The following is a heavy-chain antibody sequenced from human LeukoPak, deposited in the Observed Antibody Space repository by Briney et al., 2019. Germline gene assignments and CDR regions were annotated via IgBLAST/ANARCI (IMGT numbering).Heavy chain of an antibody. Sequence: ASVKVSCKASGYTFTTFGFTWVRQAPGQGLEWLGWISTYNSNINYAQNFQDRLTLTTDTSTNTAYMELSSLRFDDTAIYYCARGRLPADAFDVWGQGTLVTVS. V-gene: IGHV1-18*01. CDR3: ARGRLPADAFDV. J-gene: IGHJ3*01. D-gene: IGHD2-2*01. CDR1: GYTFTTFG. CDR2: ISTYNSNI.